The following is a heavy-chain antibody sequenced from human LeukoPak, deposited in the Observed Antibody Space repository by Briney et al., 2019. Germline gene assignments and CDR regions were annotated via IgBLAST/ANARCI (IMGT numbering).Heavy chain of an antibody. Sequence: ASVKVSCKASVYTFTGYYMHWVRQAPGQGLEWMGWINPNSGGTYYVQKFQGRVTLTRDTSINTAYMELSRLTSDDTAVYYCAREIGDFDYWGQGTLVTVSS. V-gene: IGHV1-2*02. CDR2: INPNSGGT. D-gene: IGHD2/OR15-2a*01. J-gene: IGHJ4*02. CDR3: AREIGDFDY. CDR1: VYTFTGYY.